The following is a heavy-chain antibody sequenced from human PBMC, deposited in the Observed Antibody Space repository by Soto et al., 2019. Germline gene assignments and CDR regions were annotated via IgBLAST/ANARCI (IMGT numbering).Heavy chain of an antibody. J-gene: IGHJ6*02. Sequence: QVQLQESGPRLVTPSETLSLTCTVSGGSLRGYYCSWFRQPPGKWLEWVGYINYSGDTYYNPSLESRVTMSVDTSNNQYSPMINSLTATDTAVYYCARKAYGGLHGLVDVWGQGTTVTVSS. D-gene: IGHD3-10*01. CDR2: INYSGDT. V-gene: IGHV4-59*08. CDR1: GGSLRGYY. CDR3: ARKAYGGLHGLVDV.